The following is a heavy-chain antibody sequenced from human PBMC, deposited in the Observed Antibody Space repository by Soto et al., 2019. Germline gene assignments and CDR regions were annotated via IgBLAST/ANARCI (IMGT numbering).Heavy chain of an antibody. Sequence: QLLESGGGLVQPGGSLRLSCAASGFTFSIYSMNWVRQAPGKGLEWVSLISGSAGSTHYADSVEGRFTISRDNSKNTLYLEMDSLRAEDTAVYYCAKVVKYDVLTGYYKGPDYYGMDVWGQGTTVTVSS. V-gene: IGHV3-23*01. CDR1: GFTFSIYS. CDR3: AKVVKYDVLTGYYKGPDYYGMDV. J-gene: IGHJ6*02. D-gene: IGHD3-9*01. CDR2: ISGSAGST.